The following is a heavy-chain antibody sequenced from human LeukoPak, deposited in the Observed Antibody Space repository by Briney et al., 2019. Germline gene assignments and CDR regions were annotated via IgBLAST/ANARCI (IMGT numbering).Heavy chain of an antibody. CDR2: IYYSGST. D-gene: IGHD6-6*01. CDR1: GGSISSSSYY. V-gene: IGHV4-39*01. CDR3: ARLPRAARPGGGAFDI. Sequence: SETLSLTCTVSGGSISSSSYYWGWIRQPPGKGLEWIGSIYYSGSTYYNPSLKSRVTISVDTSKNQFSLKLSSVTAADTAVYYCARLPRAARPGGGAFDIWGQGTTVTVSS. J-gene: IGHJ3*02.